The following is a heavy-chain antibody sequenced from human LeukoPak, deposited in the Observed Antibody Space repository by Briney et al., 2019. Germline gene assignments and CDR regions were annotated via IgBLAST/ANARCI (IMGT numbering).Heavy chain of an antibody. CDR2: ISGSGGST. V-gene: IGHV3-23*01. J-gene: IGHJ6*03. Sequence: GGSLRLSCAASGFTFSNYAMTWVRQAPGKGLEWVSGISGSGGSTYYADSVKGRFTISRDNSKNTLYLQMNSLKAEDTAVYYCAKDPTDGSGYYMDVWGKGTTVTISS. CDR1: GFTFSNYA. CDR3: AKDPTDGSGYYMDV. D-gene: IGHD3-10*01.